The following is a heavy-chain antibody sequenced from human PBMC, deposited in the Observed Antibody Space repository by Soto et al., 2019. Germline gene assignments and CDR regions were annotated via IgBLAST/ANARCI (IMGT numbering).Heavy chain of an antibody. Sequence: QLQLQESGPGLVKPSETLSLTCTVSGGSISSSSYYWGWIRQPPGKGLEWIGSIYYSGSTYYNPSLKSRVTISVDTSKNQFSLKLSSVTAADTAVYYCARVTGVVVAQNGYFDLWGRGTLVTVSS. J-gene: IGHJ2*01. CDR1: GGSISSSSYY. V-gene: IGHV4-39*01. CDR2: IYYSGST. CDR3: ARVTGVVVAQNGYFDL. D-gene: IGHD2-15*01.